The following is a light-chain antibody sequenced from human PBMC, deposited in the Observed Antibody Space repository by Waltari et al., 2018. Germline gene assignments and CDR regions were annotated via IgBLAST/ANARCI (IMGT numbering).Light chain of an antibody. CDR3: LLYTTYSRT. V-gene: IGKV3D-15*01. CDR2: GAS. Sequence: TQSPDTLSVSPGERATLSCRASHNVGSNLAWYQQKPGKPPKILISGASTLHSGVPSRFSGSGSGTEFTLTINALQPDDFATYYCLLYTTYSRTFGQGTRVEI. CDR1: HNVGSN. J-gene: IGKJ1*01.